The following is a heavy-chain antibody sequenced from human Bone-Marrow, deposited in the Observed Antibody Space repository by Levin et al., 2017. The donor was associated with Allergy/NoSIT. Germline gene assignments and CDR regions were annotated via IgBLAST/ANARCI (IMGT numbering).Heavy chain of an antibody. J-gene: IGHJ6*02. CDR2: ISHDGRSK. D-gene: IGHD3-10*01. Sequence: GESLKISCAASGFDFSTYAIHWVRQAPGKGLEWVAVISHDGRSKYYGVSVKGRFTISRDNSKNTLYLQMNSLRAEDTARYYCAKGRRGVTDHHYGLDVWGQGTTVTFSS. CDR3: AKGRRGVTDHHYGLDV. V-gene: IGHV3-30*18. CDR1: GFDFSTYA.